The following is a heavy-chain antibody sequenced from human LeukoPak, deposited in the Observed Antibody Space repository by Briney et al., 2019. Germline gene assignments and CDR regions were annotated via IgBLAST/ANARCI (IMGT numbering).Heavy chain of an antibody. J-gene: IGHJ4*02. Sequence: GGSLRLSCSASGFAFGDYPVNWFRQAPGKGLEWVSGISWNSGSIGYADSVKGRFTISRDNAKNSLYLQMNSLRAEDTAVYYCARDYYDSSVRDFDYWGQGTLVTVSS. CDR3: ARDYYDSSVRDFDY. CDR2: ISWNSGSI. CDR1: GFAFGDYP. V-gene: IGHV3-9*01. D-gene: IGHD3-22*01.